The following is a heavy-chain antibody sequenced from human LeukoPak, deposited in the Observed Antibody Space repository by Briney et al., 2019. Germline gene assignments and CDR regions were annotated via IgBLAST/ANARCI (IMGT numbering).Heavy chain of an antibody. CDR2: IRYDGSNK. CDR1: GFTFSSYG. D-gene: IGHD3-16*01. J-gene: IGHJ4*02. V-gene: IGHV3-30*02. CDR3: AKVRWGSDNALDS. Sequence: GGSLRLSCAASGFTFSSYGMHWVRQAPGKVLEWVAFIRYDGSNKYYADSVKGRFTISRDNSKNTLYLQMNSLRAEDTAVYYCAKVRWGSDNALDSWGQGTLVTGSS.